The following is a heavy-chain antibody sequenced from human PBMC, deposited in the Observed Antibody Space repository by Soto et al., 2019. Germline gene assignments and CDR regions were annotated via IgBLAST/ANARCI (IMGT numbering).Heavy chain of an antibody. CDR3: ARDLYCSGGSCYSEPPDAFDI. D-gene: IGHD2-15*01. CDR2: IIPIFGTA. V-gene: IGHV1-69*13. Sequence: SVKVSCKASGGTFSSYAISGVRQAPGEGLEWMGGIIPIFGTANYAQKFQGRVTITADESTSTAYMELSSLRSEDTAVYYCARDLYCSGGSCYSEPPDAFDIWGQGTMVTVSS. CDR1: GGTFSSYA. J-gene: IGHJ3*02.